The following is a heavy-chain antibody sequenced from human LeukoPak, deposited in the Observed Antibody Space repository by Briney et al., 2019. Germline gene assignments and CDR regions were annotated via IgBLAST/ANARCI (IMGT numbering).Heavy chain of an antibody. CDR2: IFYSGAT. D-gene: IGHD2-21*02. V-gene: IGHV4-39*01. CDR3: VRHRQGLLFPDY. CDR1: GDSISINYN. Sequence: PSETLSFTSTVSGDSISINYNWGWIRQPPGKGLEWIGTIFYSGATHYSPSLKSRVTISVDTSKNQFSLKLSSMTAADTAVYYCVRHRQGLLFPDYWGQGTLVTVSS. J-gene: IGHJ4*02.